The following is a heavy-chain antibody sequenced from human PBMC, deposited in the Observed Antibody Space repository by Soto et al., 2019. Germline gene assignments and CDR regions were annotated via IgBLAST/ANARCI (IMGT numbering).Heavy chain of an antibody. D-gene: IGHD2-21*01. CDR2: INPNSGGT. Sequence: GASVKVSCKASGYTFTGYYMHWVRQAPGQWLEWMGWINPNSGGTNYAQKFQGWVTMTRDTSISTAYMELSRLRSDDTAVYYCARGEGGPRWGSIDYWGQGTLVTVSS. V-gene: IGHV1-2*04. CDR1: GYTFTGYY. CDR3: ARGEGGPRWGSIDY. J-gene: IGHJ4*02.